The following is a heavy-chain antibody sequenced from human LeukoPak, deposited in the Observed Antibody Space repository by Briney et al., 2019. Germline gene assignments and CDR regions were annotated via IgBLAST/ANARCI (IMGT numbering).Heavy chain of an antibody. Sequence: GASVKVSCKASGGTFSSYAFNWVRQAPGQGLEWMGGIIPIFGTANYAQKFQGRVTITADESTSTAYMELSSLRSEDTAVYYCARGDYGDYGAPIDYWGQGTLVTVSS. CDR2: IIPIFGTA. D-gene: IGHD4-17*01. J-gene: IGHJ4*02. V-gene: IGHV1-69*13. CDR1: GGTFSSYA. CDR3: ARGDYGDYGAPIDY.